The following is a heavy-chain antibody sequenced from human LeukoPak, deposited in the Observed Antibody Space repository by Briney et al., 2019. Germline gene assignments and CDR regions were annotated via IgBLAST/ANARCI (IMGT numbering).Heavy chain of an antibody. J-gene: IGHJ4*02. CDR1: GFTFITYG. V-gene: IGHV3-48*02. D-gene: IGHD3-22*01. Sequence: SGGSLRLSCAASGFTFITYGMNWVRQAPGKGLEWVSYLSGRSNSIYYAESVKGRFTISRDNAKNSLYLQMNSLRDEDTAVYYCARDFRYHDSSGYYSFDYWGQGTLVTVSS. CDR2: LSGRSNSI. CDR3: ARDFRYHDSSGYYSFDY.